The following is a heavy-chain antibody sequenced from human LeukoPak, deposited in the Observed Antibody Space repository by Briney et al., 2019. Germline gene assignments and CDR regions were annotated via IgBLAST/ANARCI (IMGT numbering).Heavy chain of an antibody. CDR3: ARGPAGSYFHVPDY. J-gene: IGHJ4*02. Sequence: SQTLSLTCTVSGGFISGGGYYWTWIRQPSGKGLECIGYIYYSGSTYYNPSLKSRVSMSLDTSKNQFSLKLRSVTAADTAVYYCARGPAGSYFHVPDYWGQGTLVTVSS. D-gene: IGHD3-10*01. CDR2: IYYSGST. V-gene: IGHV4-31*03. CDR1: GGFISGGGYY.